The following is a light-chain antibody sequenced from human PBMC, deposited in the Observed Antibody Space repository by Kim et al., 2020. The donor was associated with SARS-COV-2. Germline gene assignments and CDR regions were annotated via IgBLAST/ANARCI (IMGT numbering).Light chain of an antibody. V-gene: IGKV3-15*01. Sequence: SPGERATLSCRASQSVDSNLAWYQQKPGQAPRLLIYGASTRATGIPARFSGSGSGTEFTLTISNLQSEDFAVYYCQQYHNWPPWTFGQGTKVEIK. J-gene: IGKJ1*01. CDR2: GAS. CDR3: QQYHNWPPWT. CDR1: QSVDSN.